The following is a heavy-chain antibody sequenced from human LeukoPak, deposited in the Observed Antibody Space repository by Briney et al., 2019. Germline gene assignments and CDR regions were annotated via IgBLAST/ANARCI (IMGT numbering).Heavy chain of an antibody. CDR3: AIYTMVRDPMSY. D-gene: IGHD3-10*01. V-gene: IGHV1-2*02. J-gene: IGHJ4*02. CDR2: VNPNSGGT. CDR1: GYTFTGYY. Sequence: ASVKVSCKASGYTFTGYYMHWVRQAPGQGLEWMGWVNPNSGGTNYAQKFQGRVTMTRDTSISTAYMELSRLRSDDTAVYYCAIYTMVRDPMSYWGQGTLVTVSS.